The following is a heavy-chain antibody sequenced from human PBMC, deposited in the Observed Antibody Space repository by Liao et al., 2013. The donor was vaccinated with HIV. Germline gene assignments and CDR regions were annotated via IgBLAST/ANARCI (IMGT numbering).Heavy chain of an antibody. J-gene: IGHJ4*02. CDR1: GGSVSNYY. CDR3: ARDWDRAGIIVGTFDY. V-gene: IGHV4-4*07. D-gene: IGHD2-21*01. Sequence: QVQLQESGPGLVQPSETLSLTCSVSGGSVSNYYWNWIRQPAGKGLEWIGRIESDGGTNYSPSLKSRLSLSIDTSKNQFSLKLKSVTAADTALYFCARDWDRAGIIVGTFDYWGLGVRVTVS. CDR2: IESDGGT.